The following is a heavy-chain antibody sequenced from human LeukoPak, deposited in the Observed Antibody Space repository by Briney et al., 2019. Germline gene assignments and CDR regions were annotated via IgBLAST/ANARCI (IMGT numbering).Heavy chain of an antibody. D-gene: IGHD3-10*01. J-gene: IGHJ6*02. CDR1: GGSISSGGYY. Sequence: SQTLSLTCTVSGGSISSGGYYWSWIRQHPGKGLEWIGYIYYGGSTNYNPSLKSRVTISVDTSKNQFSLKLSSVTAADTAVYYCASGRRYYGSGSYRRPGYYYYGMDVWGQGTTVTVSS. V-gene: IGHV4-31*03. CDR3: ASGRRYYGSGSYRRPGYYYYGMDV. CDR2: IYYGGST.